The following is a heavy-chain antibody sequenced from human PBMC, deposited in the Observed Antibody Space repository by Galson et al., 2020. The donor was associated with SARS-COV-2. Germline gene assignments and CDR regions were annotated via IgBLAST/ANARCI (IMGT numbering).Heavy chain of an antibody. V-gene: IGHV5-51*01. Sequence: GGSLRLSCKGSGYSFTSYWIGWVRQMPGKGLEWMGIIYPGDSDTRYSPSFQGQVTISADKSISTAYLQWSSLKASDTAMYYCARRIVGATTRVDAFDIWGQGTMVTVSS. CDR1: GYSFTSYW. CDR2: IYPGDSDT. J-gene: IGHJ3*02. D-gene: IGHD1-26*01. CDR3: ARRIVGATTRVDAFDI.